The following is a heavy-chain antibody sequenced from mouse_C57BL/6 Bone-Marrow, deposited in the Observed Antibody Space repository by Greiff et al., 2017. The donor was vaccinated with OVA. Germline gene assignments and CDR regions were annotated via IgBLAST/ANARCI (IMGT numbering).Heavy chain of an antibody. V-gene: IGHV1-81*01. CDR1: GYTFTSYG. CDR2: IYPRSGNT. D-gene: IGHD2-1*01. CDR3: ARSIYYGFDY. J-gene: IGHJ2*01. Sequence: VKLMESGAELARPGASVKLSCKASGYTFTSYGISWVKQRTGQGLEWIGEIYPRSGNTYYNEKFKGKATLTADKSSSTAYMELRSLTSEDSAVYFCARSIYYGFDYWGQGTTLTVSS.